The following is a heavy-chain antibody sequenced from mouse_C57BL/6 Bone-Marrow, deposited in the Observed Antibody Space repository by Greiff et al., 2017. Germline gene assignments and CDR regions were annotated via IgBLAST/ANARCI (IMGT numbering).Heavy chain of an antibody. Sequence: QVQLQQSGAELVKPGASVKLSCKASGYTFTSYWMQWVKQRPGQGLEWIGEIDPSDSYTNYNQKFKGKATLTVDTSSSTAYMQLSSLTSEDSAVYYCARRSYYGSSPYYFDYWGQGTTLTVSS. CDR1: GYTFTSYW. D-gene: IGHD1-1*01. CDR3: ARRSYYGSSPYYFDY. CDR2: IDPSDSYT. V-gene: IGHV1-50*01. J-gene: IGHJ2*01.